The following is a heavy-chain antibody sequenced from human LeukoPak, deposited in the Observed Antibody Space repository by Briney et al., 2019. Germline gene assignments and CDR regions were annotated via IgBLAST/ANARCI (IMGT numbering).Heavy chain of an antibody. D-gene: IGHD6-19*01. J-gene: IGHJ4*02. CDR3: ARHPSYTSGWPLDY. CDR1: GYSFTSHW. CDR2: IYLGVSET. V-gene: IGHV5-51*01. Sequence: GASLKICCKGSGYSFTSHWIGWVRQMPGKRLEWMWIIYLGVSETRYGPSFQGQVTISADKSISTAYLQWSSLKASDTAMYYCARHPSYTSGWPLDYWGQGTLVTVSS.